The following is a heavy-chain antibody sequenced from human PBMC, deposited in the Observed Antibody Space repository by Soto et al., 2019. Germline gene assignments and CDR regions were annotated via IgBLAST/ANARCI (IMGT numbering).Heavy chain of an antibody. CDR1: GFTFSKYW. V-gene: IGHV3-74*01. D-gene: IGHD4-17*01. CDR2: IKNDGSGA. J-gene: IGHJ6*02. Sequence: GGSLRLSCAASGFTFSKYWMHWVRQVPGEGLVWVSRIKNDGSGAIYADSVKGRFNITRDNAQNILYLQMNSLRAEDTAVYYCARDPPLTTVVVPNYYGMDVWGQGTTVTVS. CDR3: ARDPPLTTVVVPNYYGMDV.